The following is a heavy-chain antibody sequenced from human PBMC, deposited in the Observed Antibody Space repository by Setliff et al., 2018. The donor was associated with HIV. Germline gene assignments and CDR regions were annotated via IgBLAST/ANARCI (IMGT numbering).Heavy chain of an antibody. CDR2: INHSGST. V-gene: IGHV4-34*01. CDR1: GGSFSGYY. D-gene: IGHD5-12*01. Sequence: SETLSLTCAVYGGSFSGYYWSWIRQPPGKGLGWIGEINHSGSTNYNPSLKSRVTISVDTSKTHFSLKLSSVTAADTAVYYCARSPLYSGYERYYFDYWCQVTLVTVSS. CDR3: ARSPLYSGYERYYFDY. J-gene: IGHJ4*02.